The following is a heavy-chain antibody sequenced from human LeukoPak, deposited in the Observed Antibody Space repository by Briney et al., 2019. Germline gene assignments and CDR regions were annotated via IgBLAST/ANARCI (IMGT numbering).Heavy chain of an antibody. J-gene: IGHJ4*02. CDR1: GGSISSSSYY. Sequence: SETLSLTCTVSGGSISSSSYYWGWIRQPPGKGLEWIGSIYYSGSTYYNPSLKSRVTISVDTSKNRFSLKLSSVTAADTAVYYCARRGYSSSWPTFDYWGQGTLVTVSS. CDR3: ARRGYSSSWPTFDY. CDR2: IYYSGST. V-gene: IGHV4-39*01. D-gene: IGHD6-13*01.